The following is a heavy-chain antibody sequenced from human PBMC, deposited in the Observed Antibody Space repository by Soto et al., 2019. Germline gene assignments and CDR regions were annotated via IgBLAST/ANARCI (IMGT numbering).Heavy chain of an antibody. CDR2: IYYSGST. J-gene: IGHJ3*01. D-gene: IGHD3-22*01. Sequence: QVQLQESGPGLVKPSQTLSLTCTVSGGSISSGDYYWSWMRQPPGKGLEWIGYIYYSGSTYYNPSVKSRVTISVDTSKNQFSLKLSSVTAADTAVYYCARDPFLNTDYYDSSAQMGFLWGQGTMVTVSS. CDR3: ARDPFLNTDYYDSSAQMGFL. V-gene: IGHV4-30-4*01. CDR1: GGSISSGDYY.